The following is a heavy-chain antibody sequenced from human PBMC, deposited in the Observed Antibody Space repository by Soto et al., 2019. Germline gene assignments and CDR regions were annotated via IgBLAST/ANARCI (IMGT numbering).Heavy chain of an antibody. CDR2: IIPICGTA. V-gene: IGHV1-69*01. Sequence: QVQLVQSGAEVKKPGSSVKVSCKASGGTFSSYAISWVRQAPGQGLEWMGGIIPICGTANYAQKFQGRVTITADESTSTAYMELSSLRSEDTAVYYCAREGGRQIPCMVATFDYWGQGTLVTVSS. CDR1: GGTFSSYA. D-gene: IGHD5-12*01. CDR3: AREGGRQIPCMVATFDY. J-gene: IGHJ4*02.